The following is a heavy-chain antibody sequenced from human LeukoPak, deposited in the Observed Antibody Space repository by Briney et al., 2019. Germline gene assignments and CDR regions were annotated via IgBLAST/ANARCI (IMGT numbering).Heavy chain of an antibody. CDR1: GFTFSNYW. CDR2: IKFDGSEK. J-gene: IGHJ4*02. CDR3: AKERYSSSSLFAITPFDY. V-gene: IGHV3-7*01. Sequence: GGSLRLSCAASGFTFSNYWMSWVRQAPGKGLEWVANIKFDGSEKFYVDSVKGRFTISRDNSKNTLFLQMNNLSAEDTAVYYCAKERYSSSSLFAITPFDYWGQGTLVTVSS. D-gene: IGHD6-13*01.